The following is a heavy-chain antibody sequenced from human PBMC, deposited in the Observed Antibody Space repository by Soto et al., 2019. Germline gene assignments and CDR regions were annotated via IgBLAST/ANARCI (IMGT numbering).Heavy chain of an antibody. Sequence: QVQLVQSGAEVKKPGSSVKVSCKASGGNFSSYAISWVRQAPGQGLEWMGGIIPIFGTANYAQKFQGRVTIAADASTSTADLELSSLRSEDTAVYYCARDLEIVATTGGAFDIWGQGTMVTVSS. CDR1: GGNFSSYA. CDR3: ARDLEIVATTGGAFDI. V-gene: IGHV1-69*01. J-gene: IGHJ3*02. CDR2: IIPIFGTA. D-gene: IGHD5-12*01.